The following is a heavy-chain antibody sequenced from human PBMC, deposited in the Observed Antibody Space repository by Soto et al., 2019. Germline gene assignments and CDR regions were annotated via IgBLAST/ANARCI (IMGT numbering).Heavy chain of an antibody. CDR1: GFTFGDYA. J-gene: IGHJ6*02. CDR2: IRSKAYGGTT. CDR3: TRGGYYYGSGSHYYGMDV. Sequence: LRLSCTASGFTFGDYAMSWVRQAPGKGLEWVGFIRSKAYGGTTEYAASVKGRFTISRDDSKSIAYLQMNSLKTEDTAVYYCTRGGYYYGSGSHYYGMDVWGQGTTVTV. D-gene: IGHD3-10*01. V-gene: IGHV3-49*04.